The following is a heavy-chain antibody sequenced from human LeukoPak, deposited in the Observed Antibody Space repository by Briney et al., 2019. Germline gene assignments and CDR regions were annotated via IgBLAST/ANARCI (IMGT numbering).Heavy chain of an antibody. D-gene: IGHD2-21*02. CDR1: GFTVSSNY. Sequence: PGGSLRLSCAAFGFTVSSNYMSWVRQASGKGLEWVSVISSGGSTHYADSAKGRFTISRDNSKNTLYLQMNSLRAEDTGVYYCAREGDTSGYGMDVWGQGTTVTVSS. CDR2: ISSGGST. V-gene: IGHV3-66*01. J-gene: IGHJ6*02. CDR3: AREGDTSGYGMDV.